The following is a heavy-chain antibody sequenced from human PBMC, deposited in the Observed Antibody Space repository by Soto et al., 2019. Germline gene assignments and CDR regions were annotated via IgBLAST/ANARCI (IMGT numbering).Heavy chain of an antibody. CDR2: INHSGST. D-gene: IGHD5-18*01. CDR1: GGSFSGYY. Sequence: PSETLSLTCAVYGGSFSGYYWSWIRQPPGKGLEWIGEINHSGSTNYNPPLKSRVTISVDTSKNQFSLKLSSVTAADTAVYYCARGGYSYGRRYYFDYWGQGTLVTVSS. CDR3: ARGGYSYGRRYYFDY. J-gene: IGHJ4*02. V-gene: IGHV4-34*01.